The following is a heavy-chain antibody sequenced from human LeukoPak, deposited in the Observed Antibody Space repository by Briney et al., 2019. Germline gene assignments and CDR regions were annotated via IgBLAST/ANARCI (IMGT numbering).Heavy chain of an antibody. D-gene: IGHD3-10*01. CDR3: AREVTMVRGVPFDY. J-gene: IGHJ4*02. V-gene: IGHV1-8*01. Sequence: ASVKVSCKASGYTFTSYDINWVRQATGQGLEWMGWMNPNSGNTGYAQKFQGRVTMTRNTSISTAYMELSSLRSEDTAVYYCAREVTMVRGVPFDYWGQGTLVTVSS. CDR2: MNPNSGNT. CDR1: GYTFTSYD.